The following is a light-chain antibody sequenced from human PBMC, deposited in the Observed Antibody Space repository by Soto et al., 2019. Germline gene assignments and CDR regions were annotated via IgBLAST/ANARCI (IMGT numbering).Light chain of an antibody. V-gene: IGKV3-15*01. CDR3: QQYDNWPPWT. Sequence: EIVMAQSPATLSVSLGERATLSCRASQTVGSNLAWYQHRPGQAPRLLIYGGSTRATGIPARFSGSGSGTEFTLTISSLQSEDFAVYYCQQYDNWPPWTFGQGTKVDIK. J-gene: IGKJ1*01. CDR1: QTVGSN. CDR2: GGS.